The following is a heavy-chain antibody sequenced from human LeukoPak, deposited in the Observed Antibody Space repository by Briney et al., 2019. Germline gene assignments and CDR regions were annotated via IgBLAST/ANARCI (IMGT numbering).Heavy chain of an antibody. CDR2: IYSGGST. J-gene: IGHJ3*02. CDR1: GFTLSSNY. V-gene: IGHV3-53*01. D-gene: IGHD5-24*01. Sequence: GGSLRLSCAASGFTLSSNYMSWVRQAPGKGLEWVSVIYSGGSTYYADSVKGRFTISRDNSKNTLYLQMNSLRAEDTAVYYCARDPGGGYNNYAFDIWGQGTMVTVSS. CDR3: ARDPGGGYNNYAFDI.